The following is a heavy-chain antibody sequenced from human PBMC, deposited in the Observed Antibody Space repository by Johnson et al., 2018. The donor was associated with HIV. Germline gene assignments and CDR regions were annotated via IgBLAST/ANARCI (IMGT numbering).Heavy chain of an antibody. D-gene: IGHD6-13*01. CDR2: ISYDGSNK. V-gene: IGHV3-30-3*01. Sequence: QVQLVESGGGVVQPGRSLRLSCAASGFTFSNYAMHWVRQAPGKGLEWVTFISYDGSNKYYADSMRGRIHISRDNSKNTLYLLMNSRRAEDTAVYYGARGGTYSSSWSDAFHIWGQGTMVTVSS. J-gene: IGHJ3*02. CDR3: ARGGTYSSSWSDAFHI. CDR1: GFTFSNYA.